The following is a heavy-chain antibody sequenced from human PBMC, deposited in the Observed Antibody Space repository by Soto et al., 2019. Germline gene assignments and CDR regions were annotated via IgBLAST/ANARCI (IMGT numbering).Heavy chain of an antibody. D-gene: IGHD5-12*01. CDR3: ARGNHRWLQLWYFDL. CDR2: IIPIFGTA. V-gene: IGHV1-69*12. Sequence: QVQLVQSGAEVKKPGSSVTVSCKASGGTFRSYTISWVRQAPGQGLEWMGGIIPIFGTANYAQKFQGRVTITADESTRTAYMELSSLRSEDTAVYYCARGNHRWLQLWYFDLWGRGTLVTVSS. CDR1: GGTFRSYT. J-gene: IGHJ2*01.